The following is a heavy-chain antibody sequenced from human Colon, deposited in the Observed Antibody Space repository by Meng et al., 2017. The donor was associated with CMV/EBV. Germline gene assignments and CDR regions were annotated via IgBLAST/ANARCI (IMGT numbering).Heavy chain of an antibody. CDR1: GFTFSSYN. V-gene: IGHV3-48*04. CDR3: ARESQGLVPTTYFDY. Sequence: GGSLRLSCVVSGFTFSSYNMNWVRQAPGKGLEWVSYITISSSRIFYADSVKGRFTISRDNAKESLYLQIRNLRAEDTAVYYCARESQGLVPTTYFDYWGRGTLVTVSS. D-gene: IGHD6-19*01. CDR2: ITISSSRI. J-gene: IGHJ4*02.